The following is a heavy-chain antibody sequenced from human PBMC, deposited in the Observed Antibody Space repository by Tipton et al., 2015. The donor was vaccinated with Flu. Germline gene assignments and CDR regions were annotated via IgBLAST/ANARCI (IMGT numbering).Heavy chain of an antibody. CDR3: ARRHVGYCSGNSCPDPYNYYYHMDA. J-gene: IGHJ6*03. V-gene: IGHV1-18*01. CDR2: ISAHNGNT. Sequence: APGQGFEWMGWISAHNGNTKYAQKVQGRVTMTTDASTSTAYMDLRSLRSDDTAVYFCARRHVGYCSGNSCPDPYNYYYHMDAWGKGTTVTVSS. D-gene: IGHD2-2*01.